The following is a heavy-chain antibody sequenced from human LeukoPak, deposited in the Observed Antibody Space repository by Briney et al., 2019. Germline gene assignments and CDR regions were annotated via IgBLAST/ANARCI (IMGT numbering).Heavy chain of an antibody. CDR3: ARYYYDSSGSGMDV. CDR2: IWYDGSNK. D-gene: IGHD3-22*01. J-gene: IGHJ6*02. Sequence: GGSLRLSCAAPGFTFSSYGMHWVRQAPGKGLEWVAVIWYDGSNKYYADSVKGRFTISRDNSKNTLYLQMNSLRAEDTAVYYCARYYYDSSGSGMDVWGQGTTVTVSS. V-gene: IGHV3-33*01. CDR1: GFTFSSYG.